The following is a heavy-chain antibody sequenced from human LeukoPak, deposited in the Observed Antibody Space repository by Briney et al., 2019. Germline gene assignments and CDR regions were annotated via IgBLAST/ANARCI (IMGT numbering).Heavy chain of an antibody. CDR1: GFTFSSYA. CDR3: ARGSSGSYYFDY. D-gene: IGHD1-26*01. J-gene: IGHJ4*02. V-gene: IGHV3-64*01. CDR2: ISSNGGST. Sequence: GGSLRLSCAASGFTFSSYAMHWVRQAPGKGLDYVSAISSNGGSTYYANSVKGRFTISRGNSKNTLYLQMGSLRAEDMAVYYCARGSSGSYYFDYWGQGTLVTVSS.